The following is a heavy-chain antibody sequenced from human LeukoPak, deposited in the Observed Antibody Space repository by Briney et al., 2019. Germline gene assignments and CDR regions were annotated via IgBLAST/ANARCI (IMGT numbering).Heavy chain of an antibody. CDR2: IKSKTDGGTT. D-gene: IGHD3-22*01. CDR1: GFTFSSYS. J-gene: IGHJ4*02. Sequence: GGSLRLSCAASGFTFSSYSMNWVRQAPGKGLEWVGRIKSKTDGGTTDYAAPVKGRFTISRDDSKNTLYLQMNSLKTEDTAVYYCTTGWYYYDSSGYYYSIYFDYWGQGTLVTVSS. V-gene: IGHV3-15*01. CDR3: TTGWYYYDSSGYYYSIYFDY.